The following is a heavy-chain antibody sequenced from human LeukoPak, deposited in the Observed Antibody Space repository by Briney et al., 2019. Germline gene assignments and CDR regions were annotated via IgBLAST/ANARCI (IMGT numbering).Heavy chain of an antibody. CDR3: AKDPNYYGSGSFDY. CDR1: KFTFSHYG. D-gene: IGHD3-10*01. J-gene: IGHJ4*02. CDR2: ISYDGSNK. Sequence: HPGGSLRLSCTASKFTFSHYGMHWVRQAPGKGLEWEAVISYDGSNKYYADSVKGRFTISRDNSKNTLYLQMNSLRAEDTAVYYCAKDPNYYGSGSFDYWGQGTLVTVSS. V-gene: IGHV3-30*18.